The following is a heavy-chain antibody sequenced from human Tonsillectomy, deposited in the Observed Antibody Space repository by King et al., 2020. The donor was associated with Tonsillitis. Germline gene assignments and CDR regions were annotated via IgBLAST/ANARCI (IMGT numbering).Heavy chain of an antibody. J-gene: IGHJ3*02. CDR3: AREEIITMIVVVIMGAFDI. D-gene: IGHD3-22*01. V-gene: IGHV1-69*01. CDR1: GGTFSSYA. Sequence: VQLVESGAEVKKPGSSVKVSCKASGGTFSSYAISWVRQAPGQGLEWMGGIIPIFGTANYAQKFQGRVTITADESTSTAYMELSSLRSEDTAVYYCAREEIITMIVVVIMGAFDIWGQGTMVTVSS. CDR2: IIPIFGTA.